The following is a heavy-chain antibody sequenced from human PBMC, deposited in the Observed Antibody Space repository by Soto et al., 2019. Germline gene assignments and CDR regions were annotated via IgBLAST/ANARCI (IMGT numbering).Heavy chain of an antibody. CDR2: INPSGGST. CDR1: GYTFTSYY. CDR3: ALYYYDSSGSDYYYYYGMDV. J-gene: IGHJ6*02. D-gene: IGHD3-22*01. Sequence: QVQLVQSGAEVKKPGASVKVSCKASGYTFTSYYMHWVRQAPGQGLEWMGIINPSGGSTSYAQKSXXRVTMTRDTSXXTXYXXLSSLRSEDTAVYYCALYYYDSSGSDYYYYYGMDVWGQGTTVTVSS. V-gene: IGHV1-46*03.